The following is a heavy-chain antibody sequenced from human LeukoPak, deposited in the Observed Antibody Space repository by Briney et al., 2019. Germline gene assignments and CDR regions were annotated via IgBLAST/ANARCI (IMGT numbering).Heavy chain of an antibody. D-gene: IGHD6-19*01. CDR1: GGSISTYY. Sequence: SETLSLNCTVSGGSISTYYWSWIRQPPGKGLEWIGNIYYSGSTNYNPSLKSRVTISVDTSKNQFSLKLTAVTAADTAVYYCARHRYSSAWSVVDYWGQGTLVTVSS. J-gene: IGHJ4*02. V-gene: IGHV4-59*08. CDR2: IYYSGST. CDR3: ARHRYSSAWSVVDY.